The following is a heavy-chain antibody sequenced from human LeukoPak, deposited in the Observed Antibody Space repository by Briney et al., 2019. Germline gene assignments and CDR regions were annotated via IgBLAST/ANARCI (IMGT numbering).Heavy chain of an antibody. CDR1: GFTFSASA. CDR2: IRSNANSYAT. D-gene: IGHD2-2*01. J-gene: IGHJ6*02. V-gene: IGHV3-73*01. CDR3: TRRGYCSSTSCYAGVFGMDV. Sequence: PGGSLILSCAASGFTFSASAMQWVRQASGKGLEWGGRIRSNANSYATAYAASVKGRFTISRDDSKNTAYLQMNSLKTEDTAVYYCTRRGYCSSTSCYAGVFGMDVWGQGTTVTVSS.